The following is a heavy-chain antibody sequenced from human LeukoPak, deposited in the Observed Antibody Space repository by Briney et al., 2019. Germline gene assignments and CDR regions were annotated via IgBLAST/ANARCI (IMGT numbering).Heavy chain of an antibody. Sequence: GGSLRLSCAASGFTFTNYNMNWVRQAPGKGLEWVSSITSTTNYMDYADSVKGRFTISRDNAKNSLYLQMNSLRVEDTAMYYCVRDWDHYDFDSWGQGTLVTVSS. CDR3: VRDWDHYDFDS. V-gene: IGHV3-21*01. CDR1: GFTFTNYN. D-gene: IGHD3-3*01. CDR2: ITSTTNYM. J-gene: IGHJ5*01.